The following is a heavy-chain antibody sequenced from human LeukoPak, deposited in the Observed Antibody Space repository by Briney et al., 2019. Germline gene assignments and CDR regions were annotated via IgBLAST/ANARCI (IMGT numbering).Heavy chain of an antibody. CDR3: AKDQCRYFDWLSHFDY. CDR1: GFTFSSYG. Sequence: GGSLRLSCAASGFTFSSYGMHWVRQAPGKGLEWVAVISYDGSNKYYADSVKGRFTISRDNSKNTLYLQMNSLRAEDTAVYYCAKDQCRYFDWLSHFDYWGQGTLVTVSS. D-gene: IGHD3-9*01. V-gene: IGHV3-30*18. CDR2: ISYDGSNK. J-gene: IGHJ4*02.